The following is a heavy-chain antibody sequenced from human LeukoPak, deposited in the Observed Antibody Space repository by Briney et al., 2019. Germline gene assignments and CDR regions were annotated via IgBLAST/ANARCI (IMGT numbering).Heavy chain of an antibody. Sequence: PSETLSLTCTVSGGSISSGSYYWSWIRQPAGKGLEWIGRIYTSGSTNYNPSLKSRVTISVDTSKNQFSLKLSSVTAADTAVYYCARDELGRGGGYCSSTSCDVGAFDIWGQGTMVTVSS. CDR3: ARDELGRGGGYCSSTSCDVGAFDI. V-gene: IGHV4-61*02. CDR1: GGSISSGSYY. J-gene: IGHJ3*02. D-gene: IGHD2-2*01. CDR2: IYTSGST.